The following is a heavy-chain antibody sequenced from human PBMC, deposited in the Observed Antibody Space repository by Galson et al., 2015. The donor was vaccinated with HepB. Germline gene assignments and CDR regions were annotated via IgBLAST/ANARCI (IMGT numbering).Heavy chain of an antibody. D-gene: IGHD3-22*01. CDR2: IIPYFDTA. CDR3: AREYFDSSAYYYFDS. J-gene: IGHJ4*02. Sequence: SVKVSCKASGGTFSKYAISWVRQAPGQGLEWMGGIIPYFDTASYAQKFQGRVTMTADKSTTTAYMELNSLTSDDTAVYYCAREYFDSSAYYYFDSWGQGTLVTVSS. V-gene: IGHV1-69*06. CDR1: GGTFSKYA.